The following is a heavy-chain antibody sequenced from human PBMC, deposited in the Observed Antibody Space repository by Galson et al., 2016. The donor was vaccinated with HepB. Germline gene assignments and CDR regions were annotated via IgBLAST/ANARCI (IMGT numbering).Heavy chain of an antibody. CDR1: GFTFGSYG. CDR2: ISYDGSHK. CDR3: AKEPSPVVGVSWGDLFDY. D-gene: IGHD1-26*01. Sequence: SLRLSCAASGFTFGSYGMHWVRQAPGKGLEWVAVISYDGSHKYYADSVKGRFTISRDNSKSTLYLQMNSLRAEDTAVYYCAKEPSPVVGVSWGDLFDYWGQGTLVTVSS. V-gene: IGHV3-30*18. J-gene: IGHJ4*02.